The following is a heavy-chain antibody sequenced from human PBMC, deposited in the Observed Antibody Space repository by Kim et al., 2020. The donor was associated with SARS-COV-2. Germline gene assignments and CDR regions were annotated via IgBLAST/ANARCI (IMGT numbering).Heavy chain of an antibody. J-gene: IGHJ4*02. CDR3: ARGGGVGAPHDYYFDY. CDR2: IWYDGSNK. D-gene: IGHD1-26*01. V-gene: IGHV3-33*01. Sequence: LSLTCAASGFTFSSYGMHWVRQAPGKGLEWVAVIWYDGSNKYYADSVKGRFTISRDNSKNTLYLQMNSLRAEDTAVYYCARGGGVGAPHDYYFDYWGQGTLVTVSS. CDR1: GFTFSSYG.